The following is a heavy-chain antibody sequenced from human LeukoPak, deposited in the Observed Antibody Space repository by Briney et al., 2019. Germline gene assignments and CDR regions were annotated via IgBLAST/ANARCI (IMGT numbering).Heavy chain of an antibody. J-gene: IGHJ5*02. CDR2: IYTSGST. D-gene: IGHD2-2*01. CDR3: ARDYQAWWFDP. V-gene: IGHV4-4*07. CDR1: GGSISSYY. Sequence: SETLSLTCTVSGGSISSYYWSWIRQSAGKGLEWIGRIYTSGSTNYNPSLKSRVTMSLDTSKNQLYLKLSSVTAADTAVYYCARDYQAWWFDPWGQGTLVTVSS.